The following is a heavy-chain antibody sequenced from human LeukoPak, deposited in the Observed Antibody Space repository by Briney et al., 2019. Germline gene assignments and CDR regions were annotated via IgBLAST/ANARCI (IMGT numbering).Heavy chain of an antibody. V-gene: IGHV3-74*01. D-gene: IGHD2-8*01. J-gene: IGHJ4*02. Sequence: LAGGSLRLSCAASGFTFSSYWMHWVRQAPGKGLVWVSRINSDGSSTSYADSVKGRFTISRDNAKNTLYLQMNSLRAEDTAVYYCARRVAGYCTNGVCYPLDYWGQGTLVTVSS. CDR1: GFTFSSYW. CDR2: INSDGSST. CDR3: ARRVAGYCTNGVCYPLDY.